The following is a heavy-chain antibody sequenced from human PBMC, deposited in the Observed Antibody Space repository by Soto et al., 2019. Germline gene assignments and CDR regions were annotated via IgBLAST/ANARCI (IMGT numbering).Heavy chain of an antibody. CDR3: ARVRRNDASDYYGMDV. J-gene: IGHJ6*02. D-gene: IGHD1-1*01. CDR2: ISSGSTTI. Sequence: EVQLEESGGGSAQPGGSLRLSCAASGFSFSTSTMNWVRQAPGKGLEWVSYISSGSTTIYYADSVKGRFTISRDNGKNSLYLQMNSLRDEDTAVYYCARVRRNDASDYYGMDVWGQGTTGTVSS. V-gene: IGHV3-48*02. CDR1: GFSFSTST.